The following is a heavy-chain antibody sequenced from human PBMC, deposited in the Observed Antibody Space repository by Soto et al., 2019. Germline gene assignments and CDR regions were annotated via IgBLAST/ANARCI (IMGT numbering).Heavy chain of an antibody. CDR2: MXYGGRX. CDR1: GGSILSYY. D-gene: IGHD5-12*01. J-gene: IGHJ4*02. CDR3: ARSTGYGESYFVY. Sequence: SXTQSLTCTVSGGSILSYYWNWIRQPPGXGLEWSGYMXYGGRXNCNHSLKSRVXVSGDTSXXDFSVKLRYVTAEDTAVYYCARSTGYGESYFVYWGKGTLVTVFS. V-gene: IGHV4-59*01.